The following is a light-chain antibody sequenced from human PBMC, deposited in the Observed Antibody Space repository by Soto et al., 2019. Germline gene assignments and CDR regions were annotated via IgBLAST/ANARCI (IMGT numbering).Light chain of an antibody. CDR3: AAWDDSLSGHFV. J-gene: IGLJ1*01. CDR2: NNN. Sequence: QAVVTQPPSASGTPGQRVTISCSGSSSNIGTNTVSWYQHLPGTAPKLLIYNNNQRPSGVPDRFSGSKSGTSASLAISGLQSEDEADYYCAAWDDSLSGHFVFGTGTKLTVL. V-gene: IGLV1-44*01. CDR1: SSNIGTNT.